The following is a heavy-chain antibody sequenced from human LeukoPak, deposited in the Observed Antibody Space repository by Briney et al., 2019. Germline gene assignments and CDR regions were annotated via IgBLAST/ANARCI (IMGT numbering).Heavy chain of an antibody. Sequence: VASVKVSCKASGGTFSSNAISWVRQAPGQGLEWMGRIIPIFGTANYAQKFQGRVTITTDESTSTAYMELSSLRSEDTAVYYCARERGSWSGYYNDYWGQGTLVTVSS. D-gene: IGHD3-3*01. CDR1: GGTFSSNA. J-gene: IGHJ4*02. CDR2: IIPIFGTA. CDR3: ARERGSWSGYYNDY. V-gene: IGHV1-69*05.